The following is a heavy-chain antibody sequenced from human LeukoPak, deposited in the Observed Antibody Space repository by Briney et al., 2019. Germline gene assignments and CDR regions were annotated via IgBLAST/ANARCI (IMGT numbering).Heavy chain of an antibody. CDR2: ISSTGGTT. V-gene: IGHV3-23*01. J-gene: IGHJ6*03. CDR3: AKNGDRGAYCTGGTCYPYFYYYMDV. CDR1: GITFSSYG. Sequence: GGSLRLSCAASGITFSSYGMSWVRQAPGKGLEWVSSISSTGGTTFYADSVKGRFTISRDNSKNTLYLQMNSLRAEDTAIYYCAKNGDRGAYCTGGTCYPYFYYYMDVWGKGTTVTI. D-gene: IGHD2-15*01.